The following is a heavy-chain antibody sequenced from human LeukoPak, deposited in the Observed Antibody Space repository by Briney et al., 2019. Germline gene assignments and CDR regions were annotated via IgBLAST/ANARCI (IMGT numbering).Heavy chain of an antibody. Sequence: PGGSLRLSCAASGFSFSSYGMNWVRQAPGRGLEWVSYISNGGTTIYYADSVKGRFTISRDNAKNSLYLQMNTLRAEDTAVYYCARGGAARPDYWGQGTLVTVSS. CDR2: ISNGGTTI. D-gene: IGHD6-6*01. CDR3: ARGGAARPDY. CDR1: GFSFSSYG. J-gene: IGHJ4*02. V-gene: IGHV3-48*01.